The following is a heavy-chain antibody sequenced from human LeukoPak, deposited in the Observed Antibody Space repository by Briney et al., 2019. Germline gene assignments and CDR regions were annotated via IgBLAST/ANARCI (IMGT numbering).Heavy chain of an antibody. J-gene: IGHJ5*02. V-gene: IGHV3-30-3*01. Sequence: GGSLRLSCAASGFTFSSYAMHWVRQAPGKGLEWVAVISYDGSNKYYADSVKGRFTISRDNSKNTLYLQMNSLRAEDTAVYYCAREVRFGELSGWFDPWGQGTLVTVSS. CDR3: AREVRFGELSGWFDP. CDR1: GFTFSSYA. CDR2: ISYDGSNK. D-gene: IGHD3-10*01.